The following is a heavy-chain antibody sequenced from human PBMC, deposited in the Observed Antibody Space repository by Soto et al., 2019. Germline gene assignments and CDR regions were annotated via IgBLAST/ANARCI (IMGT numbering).Heavy chain of an antibody. D-gene: IGHD2-21*01. CDR3: ASARHIGP. Sequence: EVQLVVSGGDLVQPGGSLRLSCAASGFTFSNYWMSWVRQAPGKGLEWVANIKEDGSERTYVDSVNGRFTISRDNAENSLYLQMHSLRAEDTAVYYCASARHIGPWGQGTLGTVSS. CDR1: GFTFSNYW. CDR2: IKEDGSER. V-gene: IGHV3-7*01. J-gene: IGHJ5*02.